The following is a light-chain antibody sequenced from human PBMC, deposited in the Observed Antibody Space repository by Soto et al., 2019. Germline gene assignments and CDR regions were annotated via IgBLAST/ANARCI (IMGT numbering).Light chain of an antibody. J-gene: IGKJ1*01. CDR1: QSISSW. V-gene: IGKV1-5*01. Sequence: DIQTTQSPSTLSESVGDRVTITCRASQSISSWLAWYQQKPGKAPKLLIYDASNLESGVPSRFSGSGSGTEFTLTISSLQPDDFATYYCQQYNSYSRTFGQGTKVDI. CDR3: QQYNSYSRT. CDR2: DAS.